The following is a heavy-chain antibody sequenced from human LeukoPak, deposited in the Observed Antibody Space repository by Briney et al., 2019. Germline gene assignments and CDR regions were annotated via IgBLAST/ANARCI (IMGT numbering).Heavy chain of an antibody. CDR3: AREIVAGSDSGWYYFGY. Sequence: GASVKVSCKASGYTFTGYYMHWVRQAPGQGLEWMGWINPNSGGTNYAQKFQGRVTMTRDTSISTAYMELSRLRSDDTAVYYCAREIVAGSDSGWYYFGYWGQGTLVTVSS. CDR1: GYTFTGYY. V-gene: IGHV1-2*02. CDR2: INPNSGGT. D-gene: IGHD6-19*01. J-gene: IGHJ4*02.